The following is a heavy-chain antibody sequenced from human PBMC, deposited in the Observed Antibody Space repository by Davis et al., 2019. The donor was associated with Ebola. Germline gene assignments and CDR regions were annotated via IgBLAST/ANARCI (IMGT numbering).Heavy chain of an antibody. CDR1: GYTFSNFA. D-gene: IGHD2-21*02. CDR3: ARDPSRLTEGHLDY. CDR2: IYAVNGDT. V-gene: IGHV1-3*01. Sequence: ASVKVSCKASGYTFSNFAMHWVRQAPGQRLEWMGWIYAVNGDTKYSQKFQGRVTMTSDTSASTAYLELSSLRSEDTAVYYCARDPSRLTEGHLDYWGQGTLVTVSA. J-gene: IGHJ4*02.